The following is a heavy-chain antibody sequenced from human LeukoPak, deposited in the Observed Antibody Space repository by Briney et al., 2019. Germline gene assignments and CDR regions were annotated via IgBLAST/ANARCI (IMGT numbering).Heavy chain of an antibody. D-gene: IGHD6-19*01. V-gene: IGHV3-30-3*01. CDR3: ASSNGWLLDF. CDR1: EFTFSSYA. CDR2: ISYDGSNK. Sequence: GGSLRLSCAASEFTFSSYAMHWVRQAPGKGLEWVAVISYDGSNKYYADSVKGRFTISRDNAKNSLYLQMNRLRDEDTAVYFCASSNGWLLDFWGQGTLVTVSS. J-gene: IGHJ4*02.